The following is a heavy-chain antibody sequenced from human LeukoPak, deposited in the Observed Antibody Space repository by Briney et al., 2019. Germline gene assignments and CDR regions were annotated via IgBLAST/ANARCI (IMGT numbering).Heavy chain of an antibody. CDR2: ISSSSSYI. CDR3: ARDWDYDILTGLYKEGGFDY. V-gene: IGHV3-21*01. Sequence: GGSLRLSCAASGFTFSSYSMNWVRQAPGKGLEWVSSISSSSSYIYYADSVKGRFTISRDNAKNSLYLQMNSLRAEDTALYYCARDWDYDILTGLYKEGGFDYWGQGTLVTVSS. J-gene: IGHJ4*02. CDR1: GFTFSSYS. D-gene: IGHD3-9*01.